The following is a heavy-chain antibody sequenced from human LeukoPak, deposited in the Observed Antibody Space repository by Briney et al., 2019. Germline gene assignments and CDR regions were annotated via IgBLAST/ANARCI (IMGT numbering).Heavy chain of an antibody. CDR2: ISYDGSNK. CDR3: AKELYDSSGYYFEGAFDI. D-gene: IGHD3-22*01. CDR1: GFTFSSYG. V-gene: IGHV3-30*18. J-gene: IGHJ3*02. Sequence: GGSLRLSCAASGFTFSSYGMHWVRQAPGKGLEWVAVISYDGSNKYYADSVKGRFTISRDNSKNTLYLQMNSLRAEDTAVYYCAKELYDSSGYYFEGAFDIWGQGTMSPSLQ.